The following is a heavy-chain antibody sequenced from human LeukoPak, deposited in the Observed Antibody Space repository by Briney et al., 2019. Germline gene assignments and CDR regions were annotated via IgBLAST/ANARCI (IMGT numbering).Heavy chain of an antibody. V-gene: IGHV4-34*01. D-gene: IGHD3-22*01. CDR2: INHSGST. J-gene: IGHJ5*02. Sequence: TPSETLSLTCAVYGGSFGGYYWSWIRQPPGKGLEWIGEINHSGSTNYNPSLKSRVTISVDTSKNQFSLKLSSVTAADTAVYYCARTYYYYDSSGYYQNWFDPWGQGTLVTVSS. CDR3: ARTYYYYDSSGYYQNWFDP. CDR1: GGSFGGYY.